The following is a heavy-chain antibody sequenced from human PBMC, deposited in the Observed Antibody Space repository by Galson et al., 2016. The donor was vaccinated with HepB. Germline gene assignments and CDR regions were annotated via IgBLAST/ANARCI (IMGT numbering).Heavy chain of an antibody. CDR2: ISYDGSYK. CDR1: GFTLSSYA. Sequence: SLRLSCAASGFTLSSYAMHWVRQAPGKGLEWVAVISYDGSYKYYTDSVKGRFTISRDTSRDTLYLQKNSQRVEDKAVYYCAKWGGSSITIFGMYYFDYWGQGTLVTVSS. CDR3: AKWGGSSITIFGMYYFDY. V-gene: IGHV3-30*18. J-gene: IGHJ4*02. D-gene: IGHD3-3*01.